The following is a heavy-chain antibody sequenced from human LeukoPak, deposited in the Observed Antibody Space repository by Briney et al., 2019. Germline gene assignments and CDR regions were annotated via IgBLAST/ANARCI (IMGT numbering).Heavy chain of an antibody. CDR3: ARDSEGLDAFDI. Sequence: SETLSLTCTVSGGSISSYYWSWIRQPPGKGLEWIGYIYYSGSTNCNPSLKSRVTISVDTSKNQFSLKLNSVTAADTAVYYCARDSEGLDAFDIWGQGTMVTVSS. J-gene: IGHJ3*02. V-gene: IGHV4-59*01. CDR1: GGSISSYY. D-gene: IGHD1-14*01. CDR2: IYYSGST.